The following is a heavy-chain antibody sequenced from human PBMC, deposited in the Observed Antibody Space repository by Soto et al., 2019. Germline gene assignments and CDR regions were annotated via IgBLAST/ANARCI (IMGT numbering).Heavy chain of an antibody. Sequence: GGSLRLSCAASGFTVSTYAMRWVRQAPGKGLEWVSAISAGGGSTYYADSVKGRFTISRDNSINTLYLQMNSLRTEDTAVYYCAHAPGYGVVDAYDIWGQGAMVTVSS. D-gene: IGHD4-17*01. V-gene: IGHV3-23*01. CDR2: ISAGGGST. CDR1: GFTVSTYA. J-gene: IGHJ3*02. CDR3: AHAPGYGVVDAYDI.